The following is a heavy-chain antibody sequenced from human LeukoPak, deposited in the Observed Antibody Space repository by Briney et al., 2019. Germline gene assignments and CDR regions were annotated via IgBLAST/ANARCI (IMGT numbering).Heavy chain of an antibody. CDR3: ATVYLLWFGEFPNYFDY. D-gene: IGHD3-10*01. J-gene: IGHJ4*02. CDR2: FDPEDGDT. Sequence: ASVKVSCKVSGYTLTELSMHWVRQAPGKGLEWMGGFDPEDGDTIYAQKFQGRVTMTEDTSTDTAYMELSSLRSEDTAVYYCATVYLLWFGEFPNYFDYWGQGTLVTVSS. V-gene: IGHV1-24*01. CDR1: GYTLTELS.